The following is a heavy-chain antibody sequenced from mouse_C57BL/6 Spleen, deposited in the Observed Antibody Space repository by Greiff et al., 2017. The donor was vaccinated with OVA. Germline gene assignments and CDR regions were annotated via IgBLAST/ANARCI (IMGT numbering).Heavy chain of an antibody. Sequence: EVKLVESGGGLVKPGGSLKLSCAASGFTFSSYAMSWVRQTPEKRLEWVATISDGGSYTYYPDNVKGRFTISRDNAKNNLYLQMSHLKSEDTAMYYCARGYDYDQDWYFDVWGTGTTVTVSS. J-gene: IGHJ1*03. CDR1: GFTFSSYA. CDR2: ISDGGSYT. V-gene: IGHV5-4*03. D-gene: IGHD2-4*01. CDR3: ARGYDYDQDWYFDV.